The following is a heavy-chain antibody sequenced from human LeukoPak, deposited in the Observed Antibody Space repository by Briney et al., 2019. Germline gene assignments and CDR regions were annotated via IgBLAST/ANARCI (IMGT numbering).Heavy chain of an antibody. CDR2: IIPILGIA. J-gene: IGHJ4*02. CDR1: GGTFGSYA. V-gene: IGHV1-69*04. D-gene: IGHD5-18*01. CDR3: ARDEGGYGYFDY. Sequence: SVKVSCKASGGTFGSYAISWVRQAPGQGLEWMGRIIPILGIANYAQKFQGRVTITADKSTSTAYMELSSLRSEDTAVYYCARDEGGYGYFDYWGQGTLVTVSS.